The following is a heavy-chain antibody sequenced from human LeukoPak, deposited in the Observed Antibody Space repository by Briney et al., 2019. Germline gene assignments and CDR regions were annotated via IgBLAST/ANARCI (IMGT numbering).Heavy chain of an antibody. J-gene: IGHJ4*02. CDR2: IYPGDSNT. D-gene: IGHD2-8*01. V-gene: IGHV5-51*01. Sequence: GESLKISCQASGYSFISYWIGWVRQMPGKGLEWMGIIYPGDSNTRYSPSFQGQVTISADKSISTTYLQWSSLKASDTAMYYCAQIDEGVADYWGQGTLVTVSS. CDR1: GYSFISYW. CDR3: AQIDEGVADY.